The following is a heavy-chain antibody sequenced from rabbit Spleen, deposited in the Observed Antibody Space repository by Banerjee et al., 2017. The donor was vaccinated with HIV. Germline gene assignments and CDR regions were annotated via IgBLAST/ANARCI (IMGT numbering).Heavy chain of an antibody. V-gene: IGHV1S40*01. D-gene: IGHD7-1*01. Sequence: QSLEESGGDLVQPGASLTLTCTASGFDFSGNVMCWVRQAPGKGLEWIACIAAGSSGSTYYASWAKGRFTISKTSSTTVTLQMTSLTAADTATYFCARFYAGYGDFGYAAMWGPGTLVTVS. CDR3: ARFYAGYGDFGYAAM. J-gene: IGHJ4*01. CDR1: GFDFSGNV. CDR2: IAAGSSGST.